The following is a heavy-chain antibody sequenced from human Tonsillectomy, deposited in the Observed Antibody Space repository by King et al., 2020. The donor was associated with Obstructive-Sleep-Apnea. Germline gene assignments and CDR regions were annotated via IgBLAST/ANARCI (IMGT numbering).Heavy chain of an antibody. CDR3: ARLDIEYSYQYGMDV. CDR2: INYSGTT. V-gene: IGHV4-39*07. D-gene: IGHD2-2*03. CDR1: GGSIGSSSYY. Sequence: QLQESGPGLVKPSETLSLTCIVSGGSIGSSSYYWGWIRQPPGKGLEWIGSINYSGTTYYNPSLRGRVTISVDTSKNQLSLRLTSVTAAATAVYYCARLDIEYSYQYGMDVWGQGTTVTVS. J-gene: IGHJ6*02.